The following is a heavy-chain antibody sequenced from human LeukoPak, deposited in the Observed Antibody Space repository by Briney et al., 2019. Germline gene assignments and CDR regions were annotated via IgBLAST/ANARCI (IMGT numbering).Heavy chain of an antibody. D-gene: IGHD1-1*01. J-gene: IGHJ4*02. Sequence: PGGSLRLSCAASGFTVSSNYMSWVRQAPGKGLEWVSVIYSGGSTYYADSVKGRFTISRDNSKNTLYLQMNSLRAEDTAVYYCARDVNELPADYWGQGTLVTVSS. CDR3: ARDVNELPADY. V-gene: IGHV3-53*01. CDR1: GFTVSSNY. CDR2: IYSGGST.